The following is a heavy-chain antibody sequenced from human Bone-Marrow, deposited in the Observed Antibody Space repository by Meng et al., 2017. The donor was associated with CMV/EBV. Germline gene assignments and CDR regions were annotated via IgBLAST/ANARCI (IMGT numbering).Heavy chain of an antibody. Sequence: SETLSLTCTVSGGSISTYYWSWIRQPPGKGLEWIGYIYSSGNYYSGTTNYNPSLKSRVTISVDTSKSQFSLNLSSVTVADTAVYYCASGSSSWPNPLDYWGQGTLVTVSS. V-gene: IGHV4-59*01. CDR3: ASGSSSWPNPLDY. CDR1: GGSISTYY. D-gene: IGHD6-13*01. CDR2: IYSSGNYYSGTT. J-gene: IGHJ4*02.